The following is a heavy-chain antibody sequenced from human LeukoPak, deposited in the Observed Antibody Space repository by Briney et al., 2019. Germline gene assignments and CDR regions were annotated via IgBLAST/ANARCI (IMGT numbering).Heavy chain of an antibody. CDR3: ARDRATVTTKYFQH. Sequence: GGSLRLSCAASGFTFSDYSMNWVRQAPGKGLEWISYISYSGSTIYYADSVEGRFTISRDNAKNSLYLQMNSVRDEDTAVYYCARDRATVTTKYFQHWGQGTLVTVSS. CDR1: GFTFSDYS. V-gene: IGHV3-48*02. D-gene: IGHD4-17*01. J-gene: IGHJ1*01. CDR2: ISYSGSTI.